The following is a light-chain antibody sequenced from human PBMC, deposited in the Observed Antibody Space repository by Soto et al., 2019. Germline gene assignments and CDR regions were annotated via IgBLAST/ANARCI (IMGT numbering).Light chain of an antibody. V-gene: IGKV3-20*01. CDR1: ESVTSNK. J-gene: IGKJ2*01. CDR2: AAS. CDR3: QQYADSPYT. Sequence: EIVLTQSPGTLSLSPGERATLFCRASESVTSNKLAWYQHKIGQAPRLLLYAASRRATGIPDRFTGSGSGTEFTLTISRLAPEDFAVYFCQQYADSPYTFGQGTKLE.